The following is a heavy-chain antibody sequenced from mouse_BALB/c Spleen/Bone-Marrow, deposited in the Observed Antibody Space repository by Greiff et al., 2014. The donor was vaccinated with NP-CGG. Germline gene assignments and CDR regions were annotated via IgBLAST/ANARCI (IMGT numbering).Heavy chain of an antibody. CDR2: IWAGGNT. J-gene: IGHJ3*01. CDR3: ARARATSWFAY. Sequence: VHLVESGPGLVAPSQSLSITCTVSGFSLTRYDVHWVRQPPGKGLEWLGVIWAGGNTNYNSALMSRLSISKDNSKSQVFLKMNVLENDDTATYYCARARATSWFAYWGQGTLVTVSA. CDR1: GFSLTRYD. V-gene: IGHV2-9*02. D-gene: IGHD3-3*01.